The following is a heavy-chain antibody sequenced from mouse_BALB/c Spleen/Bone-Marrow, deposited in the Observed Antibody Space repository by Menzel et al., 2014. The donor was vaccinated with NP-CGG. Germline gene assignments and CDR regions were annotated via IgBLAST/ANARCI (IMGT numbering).Heavy chain of an antibody. CDR1: DYSFTSYW. V-gene: IGHV1S127*01. CDR2: IDPSDSET. CDR3: ASPSDGNPFAY. J-gene: IGHJ3*01. Sequence: VQLQQSGPQLVRPGASVKISCKASDYSFTSYWMHWVRQRPGQGLEWIGMIDPSDSETRLNQKFKDKATLTVDKSSSTAYMQLSSPTSEDSAVYYCASPSDGNPFAYWGQGTLVTVSA. D-gene: IGHD2-1*01.